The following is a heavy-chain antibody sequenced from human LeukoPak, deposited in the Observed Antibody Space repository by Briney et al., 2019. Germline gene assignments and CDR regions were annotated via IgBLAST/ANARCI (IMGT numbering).Heavy chain of an antibody. Sequence: GRSLRLSCAASGFTFDDYAMHWVRQAPGKGLEWVSGISWNSGSIGYADSVKGRFTISRDNAKNSLYLQMNSLRAEDTALYYCAKSGYSYGSYYYGMDVWGQGTTVTVSS. CDR1: GFTFDDYA. CDR2: ISWNSGSI. V-gene: IGHV3-9*01. D-gene: IGHD5-18*01. J-gene: IGHJ6*02. CDR3: AKSGYSYGSYYYGMDV.